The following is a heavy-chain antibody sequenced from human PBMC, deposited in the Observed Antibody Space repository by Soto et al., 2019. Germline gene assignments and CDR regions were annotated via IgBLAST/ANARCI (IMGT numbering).Heavy chain of an antibody. V-gene: IGHV4-4*02. CDR3: ARFNSGSYYEAFDI. D-gene: IGHD1-26*01. Sequence: PSETLSLTCAVSGGSVSSSNWGGWVRQPPGKGLEWIGEIYHSGSTNYNPSLKSRVTISVDKSKNQFSLKLSSVTAADTAVYYCARFNSGSYYEAFDIWGQGTMVTVS. J-gene: IGHJ3*02. CDR1: GGSVSSSNW. CDR2: IYHSGST.